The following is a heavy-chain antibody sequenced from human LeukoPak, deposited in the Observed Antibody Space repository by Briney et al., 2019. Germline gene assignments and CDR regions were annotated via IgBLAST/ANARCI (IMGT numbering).Heavy chain of an antibody. J-gene: IGHJ4*02. CDR3: AKDQRITIFGVPNDY. V-gene: IGHV3-11*04. CDR1: GFTFSDYY. D-gene: IGHD3-3*01. CDR2: ISGTTI. Sequence: ETGGSLRLSCAASGFTFSDYYMSWIRQTPGKGPEWVSYISGTTISYADSVKGRFTISRDNAKNSLYLQMNSLRAEDTAVYYCAKDQRITIFGVPNDYWGQGTLVTVSS.